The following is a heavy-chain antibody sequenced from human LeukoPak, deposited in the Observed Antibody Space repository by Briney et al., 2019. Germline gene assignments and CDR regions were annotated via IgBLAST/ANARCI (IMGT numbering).Heavy chain of an antibody. Sequence: GGSLRLSCAASGFTFSSFAMSWVRQAPGKGLEWVSAIGGSGGSTYYADSVKGRFTISRDNSKNTLYLQMNSLRAEDTAVYYCARHPYITVAARWGPGYYGMDVWGQGTTVTVSS. CDR2: IGGSGGST. CDR3: ARHPYITVAARWGPGYYGMDV. J-gene: IGHJ6*01. D-gene: IGHD6-19*01. V-gene: IGHV3-23*01. CDR1: GFTFSSFA.